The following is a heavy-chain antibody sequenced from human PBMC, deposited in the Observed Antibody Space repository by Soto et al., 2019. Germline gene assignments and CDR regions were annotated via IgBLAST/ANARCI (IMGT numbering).Heavy chain of an antibody. CDR2: INPNSGGT. CDR1: GYTFTGYY. CDR3: ARGRIDYVKVGWFDP. Sequence: ASVKVSCKASGYTFTGYYMHWVRQAPGQGLEWMGWINPNSGGTNYAQKFQGWVTMTRDTSISTAYMELSRLRSDDTAVYYCARGRIDYVKVGWFDPWGQGTLVTVS. V-gene: IGHV1-2*04. J-gene: IGHJ5*02. D-gene: IGHD4-17*01.